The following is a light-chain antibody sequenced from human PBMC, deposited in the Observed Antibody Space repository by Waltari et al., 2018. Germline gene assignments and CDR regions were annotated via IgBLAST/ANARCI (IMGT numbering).Light chain of an antibody. CDR1: QSVSHY. Sequence: EIVLTQSPATLSLSPGESATLSCRARQSVSHYLAWYHQKPGRAPRLLISDAFNRATGVPARFSGSGSGTDFTLIISSLEPEDFAVYYCQQRSSWPLTFGQGTRLDIK. CDR2: DAF. J-gene: IGKJ5*01. V-gene: IGKV3-11*01. CDR3: QQRSSWPLT.